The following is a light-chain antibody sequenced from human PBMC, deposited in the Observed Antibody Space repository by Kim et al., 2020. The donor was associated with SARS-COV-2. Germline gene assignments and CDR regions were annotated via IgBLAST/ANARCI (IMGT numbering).Light chain of an antibody. CDR3: SSYTSSSTL. Sequence: PGHSITSSCPETSSNVGGYNYVSWYQQHPGKAPKLMIYDFSKRPSGVSNRFSGSKSGNTASLTISGLQAEDEADYYCSSYTSSSTLFGGGTQLTVL. J-gene: IGLJ2*01. CDR2: DFS. V-gene: IGLV2-14*04. CDR1: SSNVGGYNY.